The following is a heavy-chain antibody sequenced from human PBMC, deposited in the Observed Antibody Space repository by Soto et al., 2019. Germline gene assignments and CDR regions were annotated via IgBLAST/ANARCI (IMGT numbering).Heavy chain of an antibody. CDR3: AKGTYDSSGYYWEGDY. V-gene: IGHV3-23*01. D-gene: IGHD3-22*01. CDR2: IDGSGART. CDR1: GFTFSSYA. Sequence: EVQLLESGGGLVQRGGSLRLSCAASGFTFSSYAMSWVRQAPGKGLEWVATIDGSGARTHYADSVKGRFTISRDNSKNTLFVQVNSLRADDTAVYYCAKGTYDSSGYYWEGDYWGQGTLVTVSS. J-gene: IGHJ4*02.